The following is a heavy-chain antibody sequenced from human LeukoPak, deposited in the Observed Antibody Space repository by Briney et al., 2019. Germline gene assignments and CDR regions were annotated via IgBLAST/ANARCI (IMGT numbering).Heavy chain of an antibody. Sequence: PSETLSLTCTVSGGSISSSSYYWGWIRQSPGKGLEWIGSIYYSGSTYFNPSLKSRVTMSVDTSKNHFSLKLTSVTAADTAVYYCARHPGYYDSSGYYVSAFDIWGQGTMVTVSS. CDR1: GGSISSSSYY. J-gene: IGHJ3*02. D-gene: IGHD3-22*01. CDR2: IYYSGST. CDR3: ARHPGYYDSSGYYVSAFDI. V-gene: IGHV4-39*01.